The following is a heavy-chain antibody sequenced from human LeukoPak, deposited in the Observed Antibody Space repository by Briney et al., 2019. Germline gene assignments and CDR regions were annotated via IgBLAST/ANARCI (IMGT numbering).Heavy chain of an antibody. J-gene: IGHJ4*02. Sequence: SETLSLTCAVYGGSFSGYYWSWLRQPPGKGLEWLGEINHSGSTNYNPSLKSRVTISVDTSKNQFSLKLSSVTAADTAVYYCARRKYYYGSGSYLGYWGQGTLVTVSS. CDR3: ARRKYYYGSGSYLGY. CDR1: GGSFSGYY. CDR2: INHSGST. V-gene: IGHV4-34*01. D-gene: IGHD3-10*01.